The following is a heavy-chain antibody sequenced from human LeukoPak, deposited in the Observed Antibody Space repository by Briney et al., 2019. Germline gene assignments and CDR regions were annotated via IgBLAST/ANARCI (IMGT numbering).Heavy chain of an antibody. Sequence: PGGSLRLSCAASGFNFSSYEMNWVRQAPGKGLEWVSLISGSGGSTYYADSVKGRFTISRDNSRNTLYLQMNSLRAEDTAVFYCAKDRDDYVWGSYLGAFDIWGQGTMVTVSS. D-gene: IGHD3-16*01. J-gene: IGHJ3*02. V-gene: IGHV3-23*01. CDR3: AKDRDDYVWGSYLGAFDI. CDR2: ISGSGGST. CDR1: GFNFSSYE.